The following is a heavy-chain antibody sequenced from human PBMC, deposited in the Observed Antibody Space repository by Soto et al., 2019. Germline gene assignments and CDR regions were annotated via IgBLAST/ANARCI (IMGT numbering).Heavy chain of an antibody. CDR2: INHSGST. CDR1: GGSFSGYY. CDR3: ASVIGGDSEYCFDY. D-gene: IGHD2-21*02. Sequence: PLETLSLTYAVYGGSFSGYYWSWIRQPPGKGLEWIGEINHSGSTNYNPSLKSRVILSVDTSKNHFSLNLRSLTAADSAMYYCASVIGGDSEYCFDYWGQGALVTVSS. V-gene: IGHV4-34*01. J-gene: IGHJ4*02.